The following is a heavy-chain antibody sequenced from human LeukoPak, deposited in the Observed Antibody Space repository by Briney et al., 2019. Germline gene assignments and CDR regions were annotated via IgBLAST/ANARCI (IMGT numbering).Heavy chain of an antibody. V-gene: IGHV3-20*04. CDR1: GFTFDDYA. CDR2: INWNGDNT. CDR3: ASDRRSDSSGYAFDI. Sequence: GGSRRLSCVASGFTFDDYAMSWVRQAPGKGLEWVSGINWNGDNTVYADSVKGRFTISRDNAKNSLYLQMNSLGAEDTAFYYCASDRRSDSSGYAFDIWGQGTMVTVSS. J-gene: IGHJ3*02. D-gene: IGHD3-22*01.